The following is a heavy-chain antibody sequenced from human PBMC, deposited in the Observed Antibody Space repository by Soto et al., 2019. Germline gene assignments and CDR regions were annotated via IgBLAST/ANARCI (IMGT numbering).Heavy chain of an antibody. Sequence: QVQLVESGGGVVQPGRSLRLSCAASGFTFSNYGMHWVRQTPGKGLEWVAIIWYDGSNKYYADSVKGRFTISRDNSKNTLYLQTNSLRAEDTAVFYCARGSSRELEYWGQGTLVTVSS. V-gene: IGHV3-33*01. CDR2: IWYDGSNK. J-gene: IGHJ4*02. D-gene: IGHD1-1*01. CDR1: GFTFSNYG. CDR3: ARGSSRELEY.